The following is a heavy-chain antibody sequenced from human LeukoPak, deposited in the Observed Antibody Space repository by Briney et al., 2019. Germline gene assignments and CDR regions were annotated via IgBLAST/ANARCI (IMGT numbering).Heavy chain of an antibody. V-gene: IGHV3-66*01. CDR3: VRVRYSGSWFPVPNFDC. J-gene: IGHJ4*02. Sequence: GGSLRLSCAASGVSVSGSYMSWVRQAPGKGLEWVSVIYTSGDTYYADSVKGRFTISRDSSKNTLYLQMNTLRTEDTAVYYCVRVRYSGSWFPVPNFDCWGQGTLVTVSS. CDR2: IYTSGDT. D-gene: IGHD1-26*01. CDR1: GVSVSGSY.